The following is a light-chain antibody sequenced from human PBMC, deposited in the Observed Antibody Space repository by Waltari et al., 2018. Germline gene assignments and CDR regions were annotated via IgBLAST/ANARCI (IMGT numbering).Light chain of an antibody. CDR2: KAS. J-gene: IGKJ5*01. CDR3: QQYSSWPQT. V-gene: IGKV1-5*03. CDR1: QSISSW. Sequence: DIQMTQSPSTLSASVGDSVTITCRASQSISSWLAWYQQKPGKAPKPLIYKASSLESGVPSRFSGGGSGTDFTLTISSLQPDDFATYYCQQYSSWPQTFGQGTRLEIK.